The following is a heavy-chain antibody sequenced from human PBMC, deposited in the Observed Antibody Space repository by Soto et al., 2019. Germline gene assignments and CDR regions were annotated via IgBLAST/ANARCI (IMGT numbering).Heavy chain of an antibody. Sequence: QVQLQESGPGLVKPSQTLSLTCTVSGGSISSGGYYWSWIRQHPGKGLEWIGYIYYSGSTYYNPSLKSRVTIXXDXSXXQFSLKLSSVTAADTAVYYCAREIYRSYYYYGMDVWGQGTTVTVSS. CDR3: AREIYRSYYYYGMDV. CDR1: GGSISSGGYY. V-gene: IGHV4-31*03. D-gene: IGHD5-18*01. CDR2: IYYSGST. J-gene: IGHJ6*02.